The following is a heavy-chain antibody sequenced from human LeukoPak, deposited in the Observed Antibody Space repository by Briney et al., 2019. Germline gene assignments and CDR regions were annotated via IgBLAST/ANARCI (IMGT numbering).Heavy chain of an antibody. V-gene: IGHV3-23*01. D-gene: IGHD3-22*01. Sequence: PGGSLRLSCAASGFTFSSYAKRWVRQAPGKGLEWVSAISPSSGTFYADSVKGRFTISRDNSKNTLYLQMNSLRAEDTAVYYCARPQSSSGYYWPFDDWGQGTLVTVSS. CDR3: ARPQSSSGYYWPFDD. CDR2: ISPSSGT. J-gene: IGHJ4*02. CDR1: GFTFSSYA.